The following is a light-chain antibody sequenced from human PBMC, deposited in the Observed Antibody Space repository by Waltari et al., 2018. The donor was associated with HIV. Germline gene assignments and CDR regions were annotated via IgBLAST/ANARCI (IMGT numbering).Light chain of an antibody. CDR1: SGSIASNY. J-gene: IGLJ3*02. CDR2: EDN. Sequence: NFMLTQPHSVSESPGKTVTISCTRSSGSIASNYLQWYQPRPGSAPTTVIYEDNQRPSGGPDRCSGSIDSSSNSASLTSSGLRTEDEADYYCQSYDSSSLWVFGGWTKLTVL. CDR3: QSYDSSSLWV. V-gene: IGLV6-57*04.